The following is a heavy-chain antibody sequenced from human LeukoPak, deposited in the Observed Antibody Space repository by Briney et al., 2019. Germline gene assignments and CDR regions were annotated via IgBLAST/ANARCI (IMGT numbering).Heavy chain of an antibody. V-gene: IGHV4-4*07. CDR2: IHTSGST. CDR1: GVSISNYQ. D-gene: IGHD6-19*01. CDR3: ARRDISSGWSFDY. Sequence: KSSETLSLTCTVSGVSISNYQWSWIRQPAGKGLEWIGQIHTSGSTNYNPPLKSRVTMSIDTTEDQVSLTIRSVTAADTAFYYCARRDISSGWSFDYWGQGTLVTVSS. J-gene: IGHJ4*02.